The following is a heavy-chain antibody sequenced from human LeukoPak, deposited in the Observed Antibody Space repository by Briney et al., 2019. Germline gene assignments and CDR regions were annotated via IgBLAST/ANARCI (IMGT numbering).Heavy chain of an antibody. Sequence: SETLSLTCTVSGSSISNYYWGWIRQPPGKGLEWIGSIYYSGSTYYNPSLKSRVTISVDTSKNQFSLKLSSVTAADTAVYYCARSHPILRYFDWLLPFDYWGQGTLVTVSS. CDR1: GSSISNYY. CDR2: IYYSGST. CDR3: ARSHPILRYFDWLLPFDY. V-gene: IGHV4-39*07. J-gene: IGHJ4*02. D-gene: IGHD3-9*01.